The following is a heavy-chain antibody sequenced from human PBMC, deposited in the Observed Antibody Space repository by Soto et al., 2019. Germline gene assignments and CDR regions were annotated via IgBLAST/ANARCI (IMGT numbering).Heavy chain of an antibody. J-gene: IGHJ6*02. CDR1: GGTFSSYA. CDR2: IIPIFGTA. CDR3: ASSGYCSGGSCYPHYYYGMDV. Sequence: SVKVSCKASGGTFSSYAISWVRQAPGQGLEWMGGIIPIFGTANYAQKFQGRVTITADESTSTAYMELSSLRSEGTAVYYCASSGYCSGGSCYPHYYYGMDVWGQGTTVTVSS. V-gene: IGHV1-69*13. D-gene: IGHD2-15*01.